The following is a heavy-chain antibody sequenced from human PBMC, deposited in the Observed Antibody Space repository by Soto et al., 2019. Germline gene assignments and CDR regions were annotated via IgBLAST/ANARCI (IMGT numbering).Heavy chain of an antibody. CDR1: GGSISSYY. V-gene: IGHV4-59*01. CDR3: ARVGDRGHYYYGMDV. J-gene: IGHJ6*02. CDR2: IYYSGST. D-gene: IGHD3-10*01. Sequence: SETLSLTCTVSGGSISSYYWSWIRQPPGKGLEWIGYIYYSGSTNYNPSLKSRVTISVDTSKNQFSLKLSSVTAADTAVYYCARVGDRGHYYYGMDVWGQGTTVTVSS.